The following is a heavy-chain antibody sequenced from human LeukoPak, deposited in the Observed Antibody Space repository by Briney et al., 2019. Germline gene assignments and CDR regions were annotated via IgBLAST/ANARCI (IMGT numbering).Heavy chain of an antibody. J-gene: IGHJ4*02. Sequence: GGSLRLSCAAYGFSFSSYWMSWVRQAPGKGLEWMANIKQDGSEKYYVDSVKGRFTLSRDNAKNSLYLQMDSARAEDTAVYYCARVENPHYFDYWGQGTLVSVSS. D-gene: IGHD1-1*01. CDR2: IKQDGSEK. CDR1: GFSFSSYW. V-gene: IGHV3-7*05. CDR3: ARVENPHYFDY.